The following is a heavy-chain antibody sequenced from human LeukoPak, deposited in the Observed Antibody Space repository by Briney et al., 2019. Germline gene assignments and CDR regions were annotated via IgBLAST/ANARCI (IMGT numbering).Heavy chain of an antibody. V-gene: IGHV3-23*01. J-gene: IGHJ4*02. CDR2: VSGSGGSA. CDR3: AMEGSGWLRQIDY. D-gene: IGHD5-12*01. CDR1: GFTFSDYY. Sequence: HPGGSLRLSCAASGFTFSDYYMSWIRQAPGKGLEWVSTVSGSGGSAYYADSVKGRFTISRDNSKNTLYLQMNSPRAEDTAVYYCAMEGSGWLRQIDYWGQGTLVTVSS.